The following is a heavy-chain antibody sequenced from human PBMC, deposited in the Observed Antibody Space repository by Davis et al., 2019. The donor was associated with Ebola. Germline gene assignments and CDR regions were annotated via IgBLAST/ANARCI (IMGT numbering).Heavy chain of an antibody. CDR2: IISTLGIA. V-gene: IGHV1-69*04. CDR3: ARGGCSGGSSSYYFDY. D-gene: IGHD2-15*01. CDR1: GGTFSSYA. J-gene: IGHJ4*02. Sequence: SVQVSCKASGGTFSSYAISWVRQAPGQGLVWLGRIISTLGIANYAQKFQGRVTITRDTSASTAYMQLSSLRSEDTAVYYCARGGCSGGSSSYYFDYWGQGTLVTVSS.